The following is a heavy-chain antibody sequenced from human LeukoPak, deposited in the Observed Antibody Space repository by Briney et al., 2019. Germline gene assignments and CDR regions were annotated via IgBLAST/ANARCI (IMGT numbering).Heavy chain of an antibody. D-gene: IGHD7-27*01. CDR2: ISGSGGST. CDR3: AQLSRVTGSHWGYFNY. V-gene: IGHV3-23*01. Sequence: GGSLRLSCAASGFTFSSYGMSWVRQAPGKGLEWVSAISGSGGSTYYADSVKGRFTISRDNSNNRLYLQMNSLRAEDTAVYYCAQLSRVTGSHWGYFNYWGQGTLVTVSS. CDR1: GFTFSSYG. J-gene: IGHJ4*02.